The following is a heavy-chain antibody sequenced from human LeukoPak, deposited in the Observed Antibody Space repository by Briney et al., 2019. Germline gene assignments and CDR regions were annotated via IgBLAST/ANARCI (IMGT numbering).Heavy chain of an antibody. V-gene: IGHV1-2*02. CDR1: GGTFSSYA. D-gene: IGHD3-22*01. CDR3: ARDRDYYDSSGYPKNWFDP. Sequence: ASVKVSCKASGGTFSSYAISWVRQAPGQGLEWMGGIIPNSGGTNYAQKFQGRVTMTRDTSISTAYMELSRLRSDDTAVYYCARDRDYYDSSGYPKNWFDPWGQGTLVTVSS. CDR2: IIPNSGGT. J-gene: IGHJ5*02.